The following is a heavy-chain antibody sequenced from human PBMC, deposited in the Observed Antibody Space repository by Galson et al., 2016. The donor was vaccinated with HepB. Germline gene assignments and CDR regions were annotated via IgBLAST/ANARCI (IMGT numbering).Heavy chain of an antibody. CDR2: IYYTGST. V-gene: IGHV4-31*03. CDR1: GGSISSGSYS. Sequence: TLSLTCTVSGGSISSGSYSWSWIRQHPGKGLEWIGNIYYTGSTNYNPSLKSRVTISLDTSKNQFSLKLSSVTAADTAVYYCARDEPLIVGVGAFDIWGQGTMVTVSS. CDR3: ARDEPLIVGVGAFDI. D-gene: IGHD3-22*01. J-gene: IGHJ3*02.